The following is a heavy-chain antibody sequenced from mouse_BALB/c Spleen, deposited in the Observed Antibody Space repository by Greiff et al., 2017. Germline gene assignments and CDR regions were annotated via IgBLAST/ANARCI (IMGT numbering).Heavy chain of an antibody. D-gene: IGHD1-1*01. CDR1: GYTFTSYT. V-gene: IGHV1-4*02. CDR3: ARDGSSLAWFAY. J-gene: IGHJ3*01. Sequence: QVQLKESAAELARPGASVKMSCKASGYTFTSYTMRWVKQRPGQGLEWIGYINPSSGYTEYNQKFKDKTTLTADKSSSTAYMQLSSLTSEDSAVYYCARDGSSLAWFAYWGQGTLVTVSA. CDR2: INPSSGYT.